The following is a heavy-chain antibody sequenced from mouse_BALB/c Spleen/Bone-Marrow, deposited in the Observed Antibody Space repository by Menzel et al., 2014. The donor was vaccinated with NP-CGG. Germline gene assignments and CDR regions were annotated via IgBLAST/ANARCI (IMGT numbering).Heavy chain of an antibody. V-gene: IGHV6-6*02. J-gene: IGHJ1*01. Sequence: EVKLVESGGGLVQPGGSMKLSCVASGFTFSNYWMNWVRQSPEKGLEWVAEIRLKSNNYATHYAESVKGRFTISRDDSKSSGYLQMNNLRAEDTGIYYCTRRGGWYFDVWGAGTTVTVFS. CDR1: GFTFSNYW. CDR3: TRRGGWYFDV. CDR2: IRLKSNNYAT.